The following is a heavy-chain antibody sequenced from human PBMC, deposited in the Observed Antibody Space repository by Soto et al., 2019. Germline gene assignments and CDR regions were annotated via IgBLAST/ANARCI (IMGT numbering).Heavy chain of an antibody. J-gene: IGHJ6*02. V-gene: IGHV4-4*02. D-gene: IGHD3-10*01. CDR3: ARERAFGESSPGYYYYGMDV. CDR2: IYHRGST. Sequence: QVQLQESGPGLVKPSGTLSLTCAVSGGSISSSNWWSWVRQTPGKGLELIGEIYHRGSTHYNPSLKSRVTLSVAKSKYQFSLKPSSVTAADTAVYYCARERAFGESSPGYYYYGMDVWGQGTTVTVSS. CDR1: GGSISSSNW.